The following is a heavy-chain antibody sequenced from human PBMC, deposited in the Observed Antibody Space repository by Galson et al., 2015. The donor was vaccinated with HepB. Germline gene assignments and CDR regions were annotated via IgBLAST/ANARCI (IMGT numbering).Heavy chain of an antibody. Sequence: SGAEVKKPGESLRISCKASGYSFSNYWISWVRQMPGKGLEWMGKLDPSDSYTSYSPSFEGHVTISVDKSISTAYLQWSTLKASDTAMYYCARQGSRAFFVYWGQGTLVTVSS. D-gene: IGHD1-26*01. V-gene: IGHV5-10-1*01. CDR1: GYSFSNYW. J-gene: IGHJ4*02. CDR3: ARQGSRAFFVY. CDR2: LDPSDSYT.